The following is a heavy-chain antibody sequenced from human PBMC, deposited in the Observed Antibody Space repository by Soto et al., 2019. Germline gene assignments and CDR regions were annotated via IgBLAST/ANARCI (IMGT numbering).Heavy chain of an antibody. CDR2: ISGSDGKT. V-gene: IGHV3-23*01. Sequence: GGSLRLSCTTSGFSFASFAMTWVRQAPGKGLEWVATISGSDGKTYYADSVKGRFSISRDTSRNTLYLQMNSLRADDTAIYYCAKWSYLDYWGQGTRVTVYS. D-gene: IGHD3-3*01. J-gene: IGHJ4*02. CDR3: AKWSYLDY. CDR1: GFSFASFA.